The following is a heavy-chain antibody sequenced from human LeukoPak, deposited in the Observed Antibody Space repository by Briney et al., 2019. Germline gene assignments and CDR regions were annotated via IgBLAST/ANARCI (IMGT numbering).Heavy chain of an antibody. J-gene: IGHJ4*02. Sequence: SETLSLTCAVSGGPISSSNWWSWVRQPPGKGLEWIGEIDHSGSTNYNPSLKSRVTISVDKSKNQFSLKLSSVTAADTAVYYCAENGGNSDFDYWGQGILVTVSS. CDR3: AENGGNSDFDY. D-gene: IGHD4-23*01. CDR2: IDHSGST. CDR1: GGPISSSNW. V-gene: IGHV4-4*02.